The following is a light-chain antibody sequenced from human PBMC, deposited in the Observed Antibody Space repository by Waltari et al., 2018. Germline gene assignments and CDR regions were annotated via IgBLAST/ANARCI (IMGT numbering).Light chain of an antibody. CDR3: YSAADNDLGV. J-gene: IGLJ3*02. CDR2: KDT. CDR1: VLANHY. Sequence: SFELTQTSSLSVSPGQTVRITCSGDVLANHYARWFQQKPGQAPILIISKDTERPSGIPERFSGSSSGTTVTLTISGAQVEDEADYYCYSAADNDLGVFGGGTKLTVL. V-gene: IGLV3-27*01.